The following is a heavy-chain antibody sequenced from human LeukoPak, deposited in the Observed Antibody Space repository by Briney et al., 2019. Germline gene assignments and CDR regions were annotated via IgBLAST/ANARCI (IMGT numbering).Heavy chain of an antibody. CDR3: AREFLTSSGYYIFDY. CDR1: GYTFTSYA. CDR2: INAGNGNT. V-gene: IGHV1-3*01. J-gene: IGHJ4*02. D-gene: IGHD3-22*01. Sequence: ASVKVSCKASGYTFTSYAMHWVRQAPGQRPEWMGWINAGNGNTKYSQKFQGRVTITRDTSASTAYMELSSLRSEDTAVYYCAREFLTSSGYYIFDYWGQGTLVTVSS.